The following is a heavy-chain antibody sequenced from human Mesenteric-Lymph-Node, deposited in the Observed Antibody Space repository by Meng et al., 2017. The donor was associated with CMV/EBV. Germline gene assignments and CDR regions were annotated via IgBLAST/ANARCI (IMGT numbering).Heavy chain of an antibody. Sequence: ASVKVSCKASGYTFTSYDINWVRQATGQGLEWMGWMNPNSGNTGYAQKFQGRVTMTRNTSISTAYMELSSLRSEDTAVYDCARAPLYGSGSYGPYSLWGQGTLVTVSS. J-gene: IGHJ4*02. CDR2: MNPNSGNT. V-gene: IGHV1-8*01. CDR1: GYTFTSYD. CDR3: ARAPLYGSGSYGPYSL. D-gene: IGHD3-10*01.